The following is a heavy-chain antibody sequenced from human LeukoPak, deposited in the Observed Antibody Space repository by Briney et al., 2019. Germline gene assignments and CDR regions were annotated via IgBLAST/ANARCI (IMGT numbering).Heavy chain of an antibody. V-gene: IGHV4-39*01. CDR3: ARPYGAAGLD. CDR2: LDYSGST. J-gene: IGHJ4*02. CDR1: GGSISSSSYY. Sequence: PSETLSLTCTVSGGSISSSSYYWGWIRQPPGKGLEWIGSLDYSGSTYYNPSLKSRVTISVDTSKNQFSLKLSSVTAADTAVYYCARPYGAAGLDWGQGTLVTVSS. D-gene: IGHD4-17*01.